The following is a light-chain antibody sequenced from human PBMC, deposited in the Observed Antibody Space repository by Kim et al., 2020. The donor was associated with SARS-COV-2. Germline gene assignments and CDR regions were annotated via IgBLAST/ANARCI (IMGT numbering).Light chain of an antibody. CDR3: QQYKSYPWT. CDR2: KAS. Sequence: GDRVTITCRASRNSATWVAWYQQKPGEAPRLLIYKASNLKSGVPSRFSGSGSGTEFTLTTDSLQADDLATYYCQQYKSYPWTFGQGTKLEI. CDR1: RNSATW. V-gene: IGKV1-5*03. J-gene: IGKJ1*01.